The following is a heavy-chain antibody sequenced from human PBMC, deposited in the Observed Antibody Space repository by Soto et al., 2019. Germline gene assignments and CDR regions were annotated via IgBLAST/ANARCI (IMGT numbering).Heavy chain of an antibody. CDR3: ATDHVSVDGYPLND. CDR2: IKPDGTQT. V-gene: IGHV3-7*01. Sequence: PGGSLRLSCAASGFTFSSYWMTWVRQAPGKGLEWVANIKPDGTQTNYVDSVKGRFTISRDNAKSSLYLQVNSLRAEDSAVYYCATDHVSVDGYPLNDSGQGALGTVSS. J-gene: IGHJ4*02. CDR1: GFTFSSYW. D-gene: IGHD5-12*01.